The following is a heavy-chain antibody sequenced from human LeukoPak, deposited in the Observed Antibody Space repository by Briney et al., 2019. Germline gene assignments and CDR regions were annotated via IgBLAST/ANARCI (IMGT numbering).Heavy chain of an antibody. V-gene: IGHV3-9*01. Sequence: GGSLRLSCTASGFNFNDYAMHWVRQAPGKGLEWVSGISWNRNTIGCADSVRGRFNIFRDDDKNSLYLQMNSLRTEDTAVYYCATDPPGGVVPPAPPYFDYWGQGTLVTVSS. CDR2: ISWNRNTI. CDR3: ATDPPGGVVPPAPPYFDY. CDR1: GFNFNDYA. D-gene: IGHD2-2*01. J-gene: IGHJ4*02.